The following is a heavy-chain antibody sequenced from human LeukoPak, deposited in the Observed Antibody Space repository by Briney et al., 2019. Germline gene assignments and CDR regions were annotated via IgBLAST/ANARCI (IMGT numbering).Heavy chain of an antibody. CDR1: GFTVSSNY. V-gene: IGHV3-53*01. D-gene: IGHD3-22*01. CDR2: IYSGGST. J-gene: IGHJ4*02. CDR3: ARSLELITIILSPDY. Sequence: GGSLRLSCAASGFTVSSNYMSWVRQAPGKGLEWVSVIYSGGSTYYADSVKGRFTISRDNAENSLSLQMNSLRAEDTAVYYCARSLELITIILSPDYWGQGTLVTVSS.